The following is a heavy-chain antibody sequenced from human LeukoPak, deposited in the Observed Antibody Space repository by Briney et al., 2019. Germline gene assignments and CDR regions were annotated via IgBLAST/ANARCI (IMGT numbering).Heavy chain of an antibody. J-gene: IGHJ4*02. D-gene: IGHD2-8*01. V-gene: IGHV1-46*01. CDR2: IDLSGGST. CDR1: GYTFTSYH. Sequence: ASVKVSCKASGYTFTSYHMHWVRQAPGQGLEWMGKIDLSGGSTTYAQKFQGRVTMTRDTSTSTVYMELSSLRSEDTAVYYCARDYVDDIPMIKDYWGQGTLVTVSS. CDR3: ARDYVDDIPMIKDY.